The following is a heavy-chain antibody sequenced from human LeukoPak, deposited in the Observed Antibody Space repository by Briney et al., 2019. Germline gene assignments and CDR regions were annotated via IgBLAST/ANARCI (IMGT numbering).Heavy chain of an antibody. Sequence: GASVKVSCKASGGTFSSYAISWVRQAPRQGLEWMGRIIPILGIANYAQKFQGRVTITADKSTSTAYMELSSLRSEDTAVYYCASGDIVVVPAAMEYYFDYWGQGTLVTVSS. J-gene: IGHJ4*02. V-gene: IGHV1-69*04. D-gene: IGHD2-2*01. CDR3: ASGDIVVVPAAMEYYFDY. CDR2: IIPILGIA. CDR1: GGTFSSYA.